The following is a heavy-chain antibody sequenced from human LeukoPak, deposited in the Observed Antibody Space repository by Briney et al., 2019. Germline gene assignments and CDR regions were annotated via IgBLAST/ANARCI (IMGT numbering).Heavy chain of an antibody. Sequence: GGSLRLSCAASGFTFSSYAMSWVRQAPGKGLEWVSAISGSGGSTHYADSVKGRFTISRDNSKNTLYLQMNSLRAEDTAVYYCAKSKGVEGYFDYWGQGTLVTVSS. CDR2: ISGSGGST. CDR1: GFTFSSYA. CDR3: AKSKGVEGYFDY. D-gene: IGHD3-10*01. J-gene: IGHJ4*02. V-gene: IGHV3-23*01.